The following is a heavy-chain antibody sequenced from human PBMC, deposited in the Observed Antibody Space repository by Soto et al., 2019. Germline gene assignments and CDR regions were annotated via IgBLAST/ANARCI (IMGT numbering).Heavy chain of an antibody. D-gene: IGHD3-16*01. J-gene: IGHJ6*02. V-gene: IGHV3-30*18. CDR1: GFTFKTYG. Sequence: PGGSLRLSCAASGFTFKTYGTHWVRQAPGKGLEWVAVISYEGSKKFYGDSVKGRFTISRDNSRNTVYLQMNSLRIEDTATYYCAKRVEAVMDFYYAMDVWGQGTTVTVSS. CDR2: ISYEGSKK. CDR3: AKRVEAVMDFYYAMDV.